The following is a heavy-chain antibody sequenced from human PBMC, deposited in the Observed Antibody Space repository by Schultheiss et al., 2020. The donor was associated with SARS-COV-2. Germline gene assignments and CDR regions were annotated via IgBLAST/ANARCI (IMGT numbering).Heavy chain of an antibody. V-gene: IGHV3-9*01. D-gene: IGHD6-19*01. J-gene: IGHJ5*02. CDR1: GFTFDDYA. CDR3: AKTVAALNWFDP. CDR2: ISWNSGSI. Sequence: SLKISCAASGFTFDDYAMHWVRQAPGKGLEWVSGISWNSGSIGYADSVKGRFTISRDNAKNTLYLQMNSLRAEDTAVYHCAKTVAALNWFDPWGQGTLVTVSS.